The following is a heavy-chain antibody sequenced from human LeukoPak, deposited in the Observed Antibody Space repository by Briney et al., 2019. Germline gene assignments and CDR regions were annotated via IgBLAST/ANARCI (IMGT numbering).Heavy chain of an antibody. CDR1: GGSISNYY. V-gene: IGHV4-59*08. CDR2: ISYSGST. J-gene: IGHJ6*02. D-gene: IGHD3-3*01. Sequence: SETLSLTCTVSGGSISNYYWGWIRQPPGKGLEWIGYISYSGSTNYNPSLRSRVAISEDTSRNQLSLRLNSVTAADTAVYYCARHIPVIWSSGYYYGMDVWGQGTTVTVSS. CDR3: ARHIPVIWSSGYYYGMDV.